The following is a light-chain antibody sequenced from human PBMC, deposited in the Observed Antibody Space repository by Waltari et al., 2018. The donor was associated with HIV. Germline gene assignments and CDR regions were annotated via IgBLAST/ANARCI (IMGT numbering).Light chain of an antibody. V-gene: IGLV2-23*02. J-gene: IGLJ2*01. CDR2: DVT. Sequence: QSALTQPASVSGSPGQSITISCTGTSSDVGGYNYVSWYQQPPGHAPKLIIYDVTKRPSGVSNRFSGSKSGNTASLTISGLQAEDEADYYCCSYAGSSTFAVFGGGTKLTVL. CDR1: SSDVGGYNY. CDR3: CSYAGSSTFAV.